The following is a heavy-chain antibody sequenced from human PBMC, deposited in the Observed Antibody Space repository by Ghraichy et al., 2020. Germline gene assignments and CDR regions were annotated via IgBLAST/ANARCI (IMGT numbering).Heavy chain of an antibody. J-gene: IGHJ5*02. CDR2: ITPILNIA. CDR3: ARGGDWFDP. Sequence: SVKVSCKASGGTFSSYTISWVRQAPGQGLEWMGRITPILNIAKYAQKFQGRVTISAYKSTSTVYMELSSLRSEDTAVYYCARGGDWFDPWGQGTLVTVSS. V-gene: IGHV1-69*02. CDR1: GGTFSSYT.